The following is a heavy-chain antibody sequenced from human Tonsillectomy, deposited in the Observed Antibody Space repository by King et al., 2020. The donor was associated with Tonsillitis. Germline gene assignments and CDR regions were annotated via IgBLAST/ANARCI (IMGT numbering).Heavy chain of an antibody. CDR1: GFTFSSYA. Sequence: DVQLVQSGGGLVQPGGSLRLSCAASGFTFSSYAMHWVRQAPGKGLEYVSAISPNGGSTFYANSVKGRFTISRDNSKNTLYLQMGSLRAEDMAVYYCARSRWLQSFFDYWGQGTLVTVSS. D-gene: IGHD5-24*01. J-gene: IGHJ4*02. CDR2: ISPNGGST. CDR3: ARSRWLQSFFDY. V-gene: IGHV3-64*01.